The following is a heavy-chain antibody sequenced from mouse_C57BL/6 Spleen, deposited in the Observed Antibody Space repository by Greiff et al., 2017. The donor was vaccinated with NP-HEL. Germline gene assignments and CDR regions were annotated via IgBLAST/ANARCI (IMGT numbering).Heavy chain of an antibody. CDR3: ARSDGSSHWYFDG. Sequence: VQLQQSGAELVKPGASVKISCKASGYAFSSYWMNWVKQRPGKGLEWIGQIYPGDGDTNYNGKFKGKATLTADKSSSTAYMQLSSLTSEDSAVYFCARSDGSSHWYFDGWGTGTTVTVSS. V-gene: IGHV1-80*01. J-gene: IGHJ1*03. CDR1: GYAFSSYW. D-gene: IGHD1-1*01. CDR2: IYPGDGDT.